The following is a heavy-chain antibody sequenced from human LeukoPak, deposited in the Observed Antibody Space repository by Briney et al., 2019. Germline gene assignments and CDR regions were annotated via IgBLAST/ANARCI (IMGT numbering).Heavy chain of an antibody. J-gene: IGHJ4*02. CDR3: ARDILGYYDSSGYPPRDY. CDR1: GYTFTSYD. D-gene: IGHD3-22*01. Sequence: ASVKVSCKASGYTFTSYDINWVRQATGQGLEWMGWMNPNSGNTGYAQKFQGRVTITRNTSISTAYMELRSLRSDDTAVYYCARDILGYYDSSGYPPRDYWGQGTLVTVSS. CDR2: MNPNSGNT. V-gene: IGHV1-8*03.